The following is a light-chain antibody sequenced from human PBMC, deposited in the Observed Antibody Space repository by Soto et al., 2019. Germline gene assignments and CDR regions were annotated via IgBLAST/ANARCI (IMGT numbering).Light chain of an antibody. J-gene: IGKJ2*01. CDR2: LGS. CDR3: MQTLQTPYT. V-gene: IGKV2-28*01. Sequence: DIVMTQSPLSLPVTPGEPASISCRSSQSLLHSNGYNYLDWYLQKPGQSPHLLIYLGSNRASGVPDRFSGSGSGTDFTLKISRVEAEDVGLYYCMQTLQTPYTFGQGTKLEIK. CDR1: QSLLHSNGYNY.